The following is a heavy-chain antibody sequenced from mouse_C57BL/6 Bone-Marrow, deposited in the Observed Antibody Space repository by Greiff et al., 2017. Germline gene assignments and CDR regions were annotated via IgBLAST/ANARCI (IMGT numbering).Heavy chain of an antibody. J-gene: IGHJ2*01. CDR2: IHPNSGST. D-gene: IGHD1-1*01. CDR3: ARWDTTVVADY. CDR1: GYTFTSYW. V-gene: IGHV1-64*01. Sequence: VQLQQPGAELVKPGASVKLSCKASGYTFTSYWMHWVKQRPGQGLEWIGMIHPNSGSTKYNEKFQSKATLTVDKSSSTAYMQLSSLTSEDSAVYYCARWDTTVVADYWGQGTTLTVSS.